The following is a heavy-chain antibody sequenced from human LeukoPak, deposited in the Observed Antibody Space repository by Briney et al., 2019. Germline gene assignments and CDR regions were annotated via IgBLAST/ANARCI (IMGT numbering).Heavy chain of an antibody. D-gene: IGHD3-22*01. CDR1: GFTFSSYW. CDR2: INSDGSST. J-gene: IGHJ4*02. Sequence: GGSLRLSCAASGFTFSSYWMHWVRQAPGKGLVWVSRINSDGSSTSYADSVKGRFTISRDNAKNTLYLQMSSLRAEDTAVYYCARGPSSYYYDSSGPNPSGYWGQGTLVTVSS. CDR3: ARGPSSYYYDSSGPNPSGY. V-gene: IGHV3-74*01.